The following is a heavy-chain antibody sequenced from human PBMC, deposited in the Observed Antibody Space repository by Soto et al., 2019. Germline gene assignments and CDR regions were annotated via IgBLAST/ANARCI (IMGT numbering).Heavy chain of an antibody. V-gene: IGHV4-30-4*01. CDR2: IYYSGST. CDR1: GGSISSGDYY. J-gene: IGHJ3*02. CDR3: AREGPLSPTVTTPLFRDAFDI. D-gene: IGHD4-17*01. Sequence: QVQLQESGPGLVKPSQTLSLTCTVSGGSISSGDYYWSWIRQPPGKGLEWIGYIYYSGSTYYNPSLKSRVTISVDTSKNQFSLKLSSVTAADTAVYYCAREGPLSPTVTTPLFRDAFDIWGQGTMVTVSS.